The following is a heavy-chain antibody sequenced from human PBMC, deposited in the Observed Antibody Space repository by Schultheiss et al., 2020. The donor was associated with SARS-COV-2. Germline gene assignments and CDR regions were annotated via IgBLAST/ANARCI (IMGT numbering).Heavy chain of an antibody. CDR2: IYYSGST. CDR1: GGSISSYY. V-gene: IGHV4-59*08. Sequence: SQTLSLTCTVSGGSISSYYWSWIRQPPGKGLEWIGYIYYSGSTNYNPSLRSRVTISVDTSNNQFSLSLNSVTAADTAVYYCAKRAAEYQLLYVDYWGQGTLVTVSS. D-gene: IGHD2-2*01. J-gene: IGHJ4*02. CDR3: AKRAAEYQLLYVDY.